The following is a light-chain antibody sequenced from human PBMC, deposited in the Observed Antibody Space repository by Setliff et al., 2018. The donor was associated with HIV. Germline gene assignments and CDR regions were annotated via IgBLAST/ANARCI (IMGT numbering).Light chain of an antibody. CDR2: KNN. Sequence: QSVLTQPPSASGTPGQRVTISCSGSSSNIGSNSVYWYQQLPGTAPKLLIHKNNQRPSGVPDRFSGSKSGTSASLAISGLRSEDEADYYCAAWDDSLSGYVFGTGTKVTV. CDR3: AAWDDSLSGYV. V-gene: IGLV1-47*01. J-gene: IGLJ1*01. CDR1: SSNIGSNS.